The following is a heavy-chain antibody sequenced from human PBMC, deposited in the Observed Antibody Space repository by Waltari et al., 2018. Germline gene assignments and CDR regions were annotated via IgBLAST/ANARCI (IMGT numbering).Heavy chain of an antibody. CDR2: IYYSGST. Sequence: QVQLQESGPGLVKPSETLSLTYTVSGGSVSSGSYYWSWIRQPPGKGLEWIGYIYYSGSTNYNPSLKSRVTISVDTSKNQFSLKLSSVTAADTAVYYCARYIVGADWYFDLWGRGTLVTVSS. D-gene: IGHD1-26*01. V-gene: IGHV4-61*01. J-gene: IGHJ2*01. CDR3: ARYIVGADWYFDL. CDR1: GGSVSSGSYY.